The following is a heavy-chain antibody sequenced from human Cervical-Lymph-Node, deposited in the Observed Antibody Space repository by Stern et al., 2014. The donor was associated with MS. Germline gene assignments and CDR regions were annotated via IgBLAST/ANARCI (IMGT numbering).Heavy chain of an antibody. Sequence: QVRLVQSGAEVREPGASVKVSCQAFGYTFTNYAMHWVRQAPGQRVEYMGWINAGNGNTKYSQKFQGRVTITRETSATTVYMELSSLRSEDTAVYYCARWGHADAFDVWGQGTMVIVS. D-gene: IGHD3-16*01. CDR1: GYTFTNYA. CDR2: INAGNGNT. J-gene: IGHJ3*01. V-gene: IGHV1-3*01. CDR3: ARWGHADAFDV.